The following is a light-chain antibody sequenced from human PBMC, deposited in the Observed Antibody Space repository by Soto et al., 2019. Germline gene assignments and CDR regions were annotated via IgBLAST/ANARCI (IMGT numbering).Light chain of an antibody. Sequence: EIVLTQSPATLSLSPGERATLSCGASQCVSSSYLAWYQQKPGLAPRLVIYDASSRATGIPDRFSGSGSQTAFTLTISRLEPEDFAVYYCQQYGSSPPITVGQGTRLEIK. CDR1: QCVSSSY. CDR3: QQYGSSPPIT. V-gene: IGKV3D-20*01. J-gene: IGKJ5*01. CDR2: DAS.